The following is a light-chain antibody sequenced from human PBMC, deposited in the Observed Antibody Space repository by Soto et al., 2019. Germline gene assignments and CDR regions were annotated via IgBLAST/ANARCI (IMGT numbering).Light chain of an antibody. CDR1: SSDVGGYNF. J-gene: IGLJ1*01. CDR2: EVS. V-gene: IGLV2-8*01. Sequence: QSVLTQPPSASGSPGQSVTISCTGTSSDVGGYNFVSWYQQYPGKAPKLMIYEVSERPSGVPDRFSGSKSGNTASLTVSGLQAEDEADYYCSSYAGSNNLVFGTGTKVTVL. CDR3: SSYAGSNNLV.